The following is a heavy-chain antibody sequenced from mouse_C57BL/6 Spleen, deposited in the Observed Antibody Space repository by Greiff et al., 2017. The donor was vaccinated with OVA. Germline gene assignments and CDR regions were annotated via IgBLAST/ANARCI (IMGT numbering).Heavy chain of an antibody. CDR1: GYSITSGYD. D-gene: IGHD4-1*01. V-gene: IGHV3-1*01. J-gene: IGHJ2*01. CDR2: IRYSGST. CDR3: AREDWDYFDY. Sequence: EVKLVESGPGMVKPSPSLSLTCTVTGYSITSGYDWHWIRHFPGNKLEWMGYIRYSGSTNYNPYLKSRISITHDTSNNHFFLKLNSVTTEDTATYYSAREDWDYFDYWGQGTTLTVSS.